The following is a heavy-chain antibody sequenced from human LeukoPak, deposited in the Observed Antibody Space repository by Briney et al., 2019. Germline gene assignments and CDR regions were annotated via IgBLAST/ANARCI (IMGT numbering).Heavy chain of an antibody. V-gene: IGHV3-9*01. CDR1: GFTFKDYG. CDR2: INWNGGGT. CDR3: AKHMRATNTYSFFGLDV. D-gene: IGHD1-26*01. Sequence: GRSLRLSYAATGFTFKDYGMHWVRQPPGKGLEWVSSINWNGGGTDYADSVKGRFTISRDNAKNSLDLQLSSLRPEDTALYYCAKHMRATNTYSFFGLDVWGQGTTVTVSS. J-gene: IGHJ6*02.